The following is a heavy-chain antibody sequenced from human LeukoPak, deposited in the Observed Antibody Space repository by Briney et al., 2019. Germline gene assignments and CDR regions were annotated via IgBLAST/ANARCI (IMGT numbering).Heavy chain of an antibody. Sequence: GGSLRLSCAASGFTFSSYSMNWVRQAPGKGLEWVSYISSSGSTIYYADSVKGRFTISRDNAKNSLYLQMNSLRAADTAVYYCARGCGSSCQPNLDYWGQGTLVTVSS. V-gene: IGHV3-48*04. D-gene: IGHD6-13*01. CDR3: ARGCGSSCQPNLDY. CDR2: ISSSGSTI. J-gene: IGHJ4*02. CDR1: GFTFSSYS.